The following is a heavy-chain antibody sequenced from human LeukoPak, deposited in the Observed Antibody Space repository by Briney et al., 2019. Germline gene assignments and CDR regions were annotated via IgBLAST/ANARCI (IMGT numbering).Heavy chain of an antibody. CDR2: IYYSGST. CDR3: ARHLPGGPATAVDY. V-gene: IGHV4-39*01. Sequence: SETLSLTCTVSGGSIYNSTYHWGWIRQAPGKGVEWIGAIYYSGSTYYNPSLKSRVTISVDTSKNQFSLKLSSVTAADTAVYYCARHLPGGPATAVDYWGQGTLVTVSS. D-gene: IGHD2-21*02. CDR1: GGSIYNSTYH. J-gene: IGHJ4*02.